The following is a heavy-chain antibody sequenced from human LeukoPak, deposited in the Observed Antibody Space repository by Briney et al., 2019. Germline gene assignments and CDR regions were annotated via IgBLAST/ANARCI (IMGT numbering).Heavy chain of an antibody. Sequence: ASVKVSCKASGYTFTSYGISWVRQAPGQGLEWMGWISAYNGNTNYAQKLQGRVTMTTDTSTSTAYMELRSLRSDDTAVYYCARRLARYDSSGTSYWFDPWGQGTLVTVSS. D-gene: IGHD3-22*01. CDR1: GYTFTSYG. CDR3: ARRLARYDSSGTSYWFDP. CDR2: ISAYNGNT. V-gene: IGHV1-18*01. J-gene: IGHJ5*02.